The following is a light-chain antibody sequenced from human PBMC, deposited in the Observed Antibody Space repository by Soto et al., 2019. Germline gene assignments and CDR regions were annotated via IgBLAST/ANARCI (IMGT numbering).Light chain of an antibody. CDR3: QHYNSYSEA. CDR2: GAS. CDR1: QSVNSN. J-gene: IGKJ1*01. Sequence: EIVLTQSPATLSVSPGDRATLSCRASQSVNSNLAWYHLKPGQAPRLLIYGASIRAAGIPARFTGSESGTEFTLSISSLQSEDFAVYYCQHYNSYSEAFGQGTKVELK. V-gene: IGKV3-15*01.